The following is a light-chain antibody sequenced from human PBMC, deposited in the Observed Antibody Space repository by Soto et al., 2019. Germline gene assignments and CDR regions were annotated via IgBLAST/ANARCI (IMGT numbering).Light chain of an antibody. CDR3: QQANRFPRT. J-gene: IGKJ1*01. CDR1: QSISSW. CDR2: AAS. Sequence: DIQMSQSPSTLSASVGDRVTISCRASQSISSWLAWYQQKPGKAPKLLIYAASSWPSGVPSRFSGSGSGTDFTLTISSLQPEDFATYYCQQANRFPRTFGQGTKVDI. V-gene: IGKV1-12*01.